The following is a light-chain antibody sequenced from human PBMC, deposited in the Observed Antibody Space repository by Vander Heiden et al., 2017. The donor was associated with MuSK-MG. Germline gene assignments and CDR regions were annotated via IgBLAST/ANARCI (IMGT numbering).Light chain of an antibody. Sequence: QSVLTQPPSVSGAPGQRVTIPCTGSSSNIGAGYGVHWYQQLPGTAPKLLIYGNINRPSGVPDRFSGSKSGTSASLAITGLQAEDEADYYCQSYDSSLSASVFGGGTKLTVL. CDR2: GNI. J-gene: IGLJ2*01. CDR1: SSNIGAGYG. CDR3: QSYDSSLSASV. V-gene: IGLV1-40*01.